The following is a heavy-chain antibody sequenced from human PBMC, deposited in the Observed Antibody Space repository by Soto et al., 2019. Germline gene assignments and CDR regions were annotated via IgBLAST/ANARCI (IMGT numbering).Heavy chain of an antibody. Sequence: QVQLVESGGGVVQPGRSLRLSCAASGFTFSSYVMHWVRQAPGKGLEWVAVISYDGSNKYYAESVKGRFTISRDNSKNTLYLQMNSMRAEDTDVYYCAKVRGRQLCFHYGMDVWGQGTTVTVSS. CDR2: ISYDGSNK. CDR1: GFTFSSYV. D-gene: IGHD5-18*01. CDR3: AKVRGRQLCFHYGMDV. V-gene: IGHV3-30*18. J-gene: IGHJ6*02.